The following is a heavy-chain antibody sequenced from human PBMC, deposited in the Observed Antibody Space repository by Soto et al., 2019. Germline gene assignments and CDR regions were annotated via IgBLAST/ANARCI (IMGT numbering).Heavy chain of an antibody. J-gene: IGHJ3*02. CDR3: ARENGMEKQRLATHDALDI. V-gene: IGHV1-58*01. CDR1: GETLTSSA. D-gene: IGHD6-25*01. CDR2: IIVGSGNT. Sequence: ASVKVSCKASGETLTSSAVDGVRKARGQRLEWIGWIIVGSGNTNYAQKFQGRVTITRDKSTSTAYMELSSLRSEDTAVYYCARENGMEKQRLATHDALDIWCQGTMVNVSS.